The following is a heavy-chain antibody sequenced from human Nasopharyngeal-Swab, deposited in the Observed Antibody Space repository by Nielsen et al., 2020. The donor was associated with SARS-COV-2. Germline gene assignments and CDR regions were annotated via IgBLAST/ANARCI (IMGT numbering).Heavy chain of an antibody. CDR1: GFTFSNYN. V-gene: IGHV3-21*01. Sequence: GESLKISCAASGFTFSNYNMNWVRQTPGKELEWLSSISSSSRLIYYADSVKGRFTVSRDNAKNSLFLQMTSLRAEDTALYYCARAGREVGIGTSALFDYCGQGTLVTVSP. CDR2: ISSSSRLI. J-gene: IGHJ4*02. D-gene: IGHD2/OR15-2a*01. CDR3: ARAGREVGIGTSALFDY.